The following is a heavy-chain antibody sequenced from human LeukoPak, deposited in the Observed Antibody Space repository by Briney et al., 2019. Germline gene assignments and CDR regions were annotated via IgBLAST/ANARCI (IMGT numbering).Heavy chain of an antibody. Sequence: SQALSLTRAFSGDSVSSNSDAWNWVRQSPSRGLEWLGRTYYRSKWYTYYAVSVKSRISINRDTSKNQISLQRNSVTPEDTAVYYWARSTGPIDYWGQGTLVTVSS. CDR3: ARSTGPIDY. CDR2: TYYRSKWYT. CDR1: GDSVSSNSDA. V-gene: IGHV6-1*01. D-gene: IGHD1-1*01. J-gene: IGHJ4*02.